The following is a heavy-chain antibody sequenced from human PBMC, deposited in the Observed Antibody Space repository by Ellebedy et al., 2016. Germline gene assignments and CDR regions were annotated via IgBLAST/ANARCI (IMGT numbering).Heavy chain of an antibody. D-gene: IGHD3-10*01. CDR2: IGTAGDT. Sequence: GGSLRLSCAASGFTFSTNDMHWVRQSPGKALEWVSGIGTAGDTFYPYSVKGRFTISRENAKNSLYLQMNSLRAGDTAVYFCARGHGGVRGVISPLDLWGQGTLVSVSS. CDR1: GFTFSTND. CDR3: ARGHGGVRGVISPLDL. V-gene: IGHV3-13*01. J-gene: IGHJ4*02.